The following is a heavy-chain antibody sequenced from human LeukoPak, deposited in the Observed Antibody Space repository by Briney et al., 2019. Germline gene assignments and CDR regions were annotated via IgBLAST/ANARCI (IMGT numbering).Heavy chain of an antibody. V-gene: IGHV3-48*01. CDR2: ISGSSDTI. CDR1: GFTFSSYS. Sequence: GGSLRLSCAASGFTFSSYSMTWVRQAPGKGLEWVSYISGSSDTIYYADSVKGRFTISRDNAKNSLYLQMSNLRAEDTAVYYCARMSYSSSWYPDYWGQGSLVTVSS. J-gene: IGHJ4*02. D-gene: IGHD6-13*01. CDR3: ARMSYSSSWYPDY.